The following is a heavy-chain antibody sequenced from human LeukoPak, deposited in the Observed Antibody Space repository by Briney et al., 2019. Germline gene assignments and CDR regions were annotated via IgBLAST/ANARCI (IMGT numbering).Heavy chain of an antibody. J-gene: IGHJ4*02. D-gene: IGHD6-19*01. CDR2: INQDGSEE. CDR3: ARYSSGWYYFDY. CDR1: GFTLSSFW. V-gene: IGHV3-7*03. Sequence: GGSLRLSCAASGFTLSSFWMAWVRQAPGKGLEWVANINQDGSEERYVDAVKGRFTISRDNAKNSVHLQMNSLRVEDTAVYYCARYSSGWYYFDYWGQGTLVTVSS.